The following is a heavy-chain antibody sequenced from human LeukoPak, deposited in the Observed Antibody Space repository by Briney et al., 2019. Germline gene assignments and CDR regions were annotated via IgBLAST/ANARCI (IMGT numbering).Heavy chain of an antibody. CDR2: ISAYNGNT. CDR3: ARDRGYSYGYGDY. CDR1: GYTFTDYY. J-gene: IGHJ4*02. Sequence: ASVTVSFKASGYTFTDYYMHWVRQAPGQGREWMGWISAYNGNTNYAQKLQGRVTMTTDTSTSTAYMELRSLRSDDTAVYYCARDRGYSYGYGDYWGQGTLVTVSS. D-gene: IGHD5-18*01. V-gene: IGHV1-18*04.